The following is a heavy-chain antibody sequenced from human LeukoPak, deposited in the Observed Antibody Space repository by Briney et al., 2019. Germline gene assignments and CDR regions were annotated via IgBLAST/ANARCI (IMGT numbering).Heavy chain of an antibody. CDR1: GGSISSYY. CDR2: IYTSGST. J-gene: IGHJ6*02. D-gene: IGHD6-19*01. Sequence: SETLSLTCTVSGGSISSYYWSWIRQPAGKGLEWIGRIYTSGSTNYNPSLKSRVTMSVDTSKNQFSLKLSSVTAADTAVYYCARDSFSVAGYYYYYGMDVWGQGTTATVSS. V-gene: IGHV4-4*07. CDR3: ARDSFSVAGYYYYYGMDV.